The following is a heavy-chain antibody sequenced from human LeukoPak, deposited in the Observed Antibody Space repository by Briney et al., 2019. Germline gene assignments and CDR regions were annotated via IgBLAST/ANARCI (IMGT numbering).Heavy chain of an antibody. D-gene: IGHD5-18*01. CDR3: ARTTEGGYTYNYFYYYYMDV. Sequence: SETLSLTCTVSGYSIRSGYYWGWIRQPPGKGLEWIGSISHSGSPYYNPSLKSRVTISVDTSKNHFSLKLRYVTAADTAVYYCARTTEGGYTYNYFYYYYMDVWGKGTTVTVSS. CDR2: ISHSGSP. J-gene: IGHJ6*03. V-gene: IGHV4-38-2*02. CDR1: GYSIRSGYY.